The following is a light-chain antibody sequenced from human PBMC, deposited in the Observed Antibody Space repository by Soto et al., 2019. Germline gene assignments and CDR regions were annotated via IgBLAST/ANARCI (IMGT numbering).Light chain of an antibody. V-gene: IGLV2-14*01. J-gene: IGLJ1*01. CDR2: EVS. CDR3: SSYTSGRDVYV. CDR1: SSDVGSYHY. Sequence: QSVLTQPASVSGSPGQSITICCTGTSSDVGSYHYVSWFQQHPGKAPKLIIFEVSDRPSGVSTRFSGSKSGDTASLTISGLQADDEADYYCSSYTSGRDVYVFGGGTKLTVL.